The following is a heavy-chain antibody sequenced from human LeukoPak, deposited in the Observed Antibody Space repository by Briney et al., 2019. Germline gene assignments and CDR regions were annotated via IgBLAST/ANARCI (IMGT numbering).Heavy chain of an antibody. V-gene: IGHV2-5*02. Sequence: SGPTLVNPTQTLTLTCTFFGFSLSTSGVGVGWIRQPPGKALEWLALIYWDDDKRYSPSVRSRVTITKDTSKNQVVLTMTNTDPVETATYYCAHWTHYDRSGYYPVYWGQGTLVTVSS. CDR2: IYWDDDK. D-gene: IGHD3-22*01. CDR3: AHWTHYDRSGYYPVY. J-gene: IGHJ4*02. CDR1: GFSLSTSGVG.